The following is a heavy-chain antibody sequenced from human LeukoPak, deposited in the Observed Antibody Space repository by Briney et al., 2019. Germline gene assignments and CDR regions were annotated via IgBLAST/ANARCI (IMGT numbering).Heavy chain of an antibody. CDR1: GGTFSSYA. J-gene: IGHJ5*02. CDR2: IIPIFGTA. V-gene: IGHV1-69*13. Sequence: SVKVSCKASGGTFSSYAISWVRQAPGQGLEWMGGIIPIFGTANYAQKFQGRVTITADESTSTAYMELSSLRSEDTAVYYCARGLVLRYFDWLLALYNWFDPWGQGTLVTVSS. CDR3: ARGLVLRYFDWLLALYNWFDP. D-gene: IGHD3-9*01.